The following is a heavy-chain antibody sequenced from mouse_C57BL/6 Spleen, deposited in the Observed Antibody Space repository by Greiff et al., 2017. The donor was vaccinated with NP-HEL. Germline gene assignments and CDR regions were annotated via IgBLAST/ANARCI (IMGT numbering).Heavy chain of an antibody. V-gene: IGHV1-42*01. Sequence: EVQLQQSGPELVKPGASVKISCKASGYSFTGYYMNWVKQSPEKSLEWIGEINPSTGGTTYNQKFKAKATLTVDKSSSTAYMQLKSLTSEDSAVYYCARGDGYYEAYWGQGTLVTVSA. J-gene: IGHJ3*01. CDR2: INPSTGGT. CDR1: GYSFTGYY. D-gene: IGHD2-3*01. CDR3: ARGDGYYEAY.